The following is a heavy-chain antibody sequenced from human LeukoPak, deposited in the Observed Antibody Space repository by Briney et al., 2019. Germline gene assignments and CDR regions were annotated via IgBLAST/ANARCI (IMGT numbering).Heavy chain of an antibody. CDR2: INPSGGST. D-gene: IGHD2-15*01. V-gene: IGHV1-46*01. CDR3: ARDYCSGGGCYVWFDP. J-gene: IGHJ5*02. CDR1: GYTFTSYY. Sequence: ASVKVSCKASGYTFTSYYMHWVRQAPGQGLEWMGIINPSGGSTSYAQKFQGRVTMTRDTSTSTVYMELSSLRSEDTAVYYCARDYCSGGGCYVWFDPWGQGTLVTVSS.